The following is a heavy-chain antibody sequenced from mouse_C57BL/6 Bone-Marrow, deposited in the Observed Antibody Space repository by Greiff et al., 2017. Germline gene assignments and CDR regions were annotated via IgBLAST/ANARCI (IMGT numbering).Heavy chain of an antibody. V-gene: IGHV5-2*01. J-gene: IGHJ3*01. CDR3: ATRGYDYDWFAY. CDR2: INSDGGST. CDR1: EYEFPSHD. D-gene: IGHD2-4*01. Sequence: EVKLMESGGGLVQPGESLKLSCESNEYEFPSHDMSWVRKTPEKRLELVAAINSDGGSTYYTDPMERRFIISRDNTKKTLYLQMSSLRSEDTALYYCATRGYDYDWFAYWGQGTLVTVSA.